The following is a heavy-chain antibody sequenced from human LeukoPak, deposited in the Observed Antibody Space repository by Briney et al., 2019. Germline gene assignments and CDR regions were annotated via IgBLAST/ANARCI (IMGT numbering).Heavy chain of an antibody. J-gene: IGHJ5*02. D-gene: IGHD6-13*01. CDR2: ISPYNGNT. CDR3: ARDPRGIAAVVNNWFDP. V-gene: IGHV1-18*01. CDR1: GYTFTSYG. Sequence: GASVKVSCKASGYTFTSYGISWVRQAPGQGLEWTGWISPYNGNTNYAQKLQGRVTMTTDTSTSTTYMELRSLRSDDTAVYYCARDPRGIAAVVNNWFDPWGQGTLVTVSS.